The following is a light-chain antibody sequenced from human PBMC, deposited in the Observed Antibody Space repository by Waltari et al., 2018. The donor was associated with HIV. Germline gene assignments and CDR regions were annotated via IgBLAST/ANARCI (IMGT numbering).Light chain of an antibody. CDR2: SSN. CDR1: SSNIGNNA. CDR3: ETLDDNLNGPV. V-gene: IGLV1-44*01. Sequence: QSVLTQPPSASGTPGQRVTIPRSGSSSNIGNNAVSWYQQFPGTAPKLLIYSSNQRPAGVADRFSGSKSGTSASLAISGLQSEDEANYYCETLDDNLNGPVFGGGTKLTVL. J-gene: IGLJ2*01.